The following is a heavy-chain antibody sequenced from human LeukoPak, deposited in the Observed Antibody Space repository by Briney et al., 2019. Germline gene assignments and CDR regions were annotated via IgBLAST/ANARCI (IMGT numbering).Heavy chain of an antibody. V-gene: IGHV3-74*01. CDR1: GFTFSSYW. Sequence: GGSLRLSCAASGFTFSSYWVYWVRQAPGKGLVWVSGINGHGSTTRYADSVKDRFSVSRDNAKSTLYMQMNSLRAEDTAVYYCATYNWNYEADYWGQGTLVTVSS. CDR2: INGHGSTT. CDR3: ATYNWNYEADY. J-gene: IGHJ4*02. D-gene: IGHD1-7*01.